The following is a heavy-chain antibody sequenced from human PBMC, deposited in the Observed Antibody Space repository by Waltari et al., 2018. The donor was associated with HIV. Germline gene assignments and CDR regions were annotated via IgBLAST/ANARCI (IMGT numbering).Heavy chain of an antibody. V-gene: IGHV3-53*02. D-gene: IGHD3-10*01. Sequence: EVQLVETGGGLIQPGGSLRLSCAAAGFTVSSNYISWVRQAPGKGLEWVSFIYSGGSTYYADSVKGRFTISRDNSKNTLYLQMNSLRAEDTAVYYCARNTYGSGSNLDYYGMDVWGQGTTVTVSS. J-gene: IGHJ6*02. CDR2: IYSGGST. CDR3: ARNTYGSGSNLDYYGMDV. CDR1: GFTVSSNY.